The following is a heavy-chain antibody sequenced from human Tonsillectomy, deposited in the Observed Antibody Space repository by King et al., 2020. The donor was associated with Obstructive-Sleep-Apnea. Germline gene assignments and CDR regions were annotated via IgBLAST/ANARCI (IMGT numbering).Heavy chain of an antibody. V-gene: IGHV4-38-2*02. Sequence: VQLQESGPGLVKPSETLSLTCTVSGYFISSGYYWGWIRQPPGKGLEWIGTINRRGSTYYKPSLKSRVTISVDTPQNQFSLKLSSVTAADTAVYYCARGVGGYSSGSYHDDYWGQGSLVTVSS. CDR2: INRRGST. J-gene: IGHJ4*02. D-gene: IGHD3-10*01. CDR1: GYFISSGYY. CDR3: ARGVGGYSSGSYHDDY.